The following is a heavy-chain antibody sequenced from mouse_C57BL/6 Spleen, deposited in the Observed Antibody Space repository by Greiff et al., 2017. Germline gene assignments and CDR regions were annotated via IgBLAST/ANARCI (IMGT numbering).Heavy chain of an antibody. V-gene: IGHV2-5*01. CDR2: LWRGGST. CDR1: GFSLTSYG. J-gene: IGHJ4*01. CDR3: AKTFTTVATYAMDY. Sequence: VKLQESGPGLVQPSQSLSITCTVSGFSLTSYGVHWVRQSPGKGLEWLGVLWRGGSTDYNAAFMSRLSITKDNSKSQVFFKMNSLQADDTAIYYCAKTFTTVATYAMDYWGQGTSVTVSS. D-gene: IGHD1-1*01.